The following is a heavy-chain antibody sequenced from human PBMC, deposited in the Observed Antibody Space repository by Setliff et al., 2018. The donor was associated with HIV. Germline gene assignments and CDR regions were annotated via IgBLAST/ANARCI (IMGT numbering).Heavy chain of an antibody. CDR2: IIPILGIA. J-gene: IGHJ6*03. CDR3: ARGGHYSGSYLPRDYYMDV. CDR1: GGTFSSYA. V-gene: IGHV1-69*10. Sequence: SVKVSCKASGGTFSSYAISWVRQAPGQGLEWMGGIIPILGIANYAQKFQGRVTMTRDTFTSTVYMDLSSLRSEDTAVYYCARGGHYSGSYLPRDYYMDVWGKGTTVTVSS. D-gene: IGHD1-26*01.